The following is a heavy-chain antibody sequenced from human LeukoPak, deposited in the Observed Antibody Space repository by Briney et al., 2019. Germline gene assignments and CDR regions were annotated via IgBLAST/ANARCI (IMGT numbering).Heavy chain of an antibody. V-gene: IGHV4-34*01. CDR3: ARDSTMGEYYFDY. CDR2: INHSGST. CDR1: GGSFSGYY. J-gene: IGHJ4*02. Sequence: SETLSLTCAVYGGSFSGYYWSWIRQPPGKGLEWIGEINHSGSTNYNPSLKSRVTISVDTSKNQFSLKLSSVTAADTAVYYCARDSTMGEYYFDYWGQGTLVTVSS. D-gene: IGHD3-16*01.